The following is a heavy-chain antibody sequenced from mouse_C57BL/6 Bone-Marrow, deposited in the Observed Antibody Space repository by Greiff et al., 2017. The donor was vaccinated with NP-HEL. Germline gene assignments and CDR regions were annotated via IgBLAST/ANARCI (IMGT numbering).Heavy chain of an antibody. CDR3: ARRRGYWRGYFDY. J-gene: IGHJ2*01. Sequence: VQLKESGPELVKPGASVKMSCKASGYTFTDYNMHWVKQSHGKSLEWIGYINPNNGGTSYNQKFKGKATLTVNKSSSPAYMELRSRTSEDSAVYYCARRRGYWRGYFDYWGQGTTLTVSS. V-gene: IGHV1-22*01. D-gene: IGHD2-3*01. CDR1: GYTFTDYN. CDR2: INPNNGGT.